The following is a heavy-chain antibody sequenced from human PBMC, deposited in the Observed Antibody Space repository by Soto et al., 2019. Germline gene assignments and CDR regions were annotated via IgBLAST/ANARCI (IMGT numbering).Heavy chain of an antibody. CDR3: ARVRGGGSRPFGGTPWFDP. CDR2: IYSGGST. CDR1: GFTVSSNY. D-gene: IGHD2-15*01. V-gene: IGHV3-53*04. J-gene: IGHJ5*02. Sequence: PGGSLRLSCAASGFTVSSNYMSWVRQAPGKGLEWVSVIYSGGSTYYADSVKGRFTISRHNSKNTLYLQMNSLRAEDTAVYYCARVRGGGSRPFGGTPWFDPWGQGTLVTVSS.